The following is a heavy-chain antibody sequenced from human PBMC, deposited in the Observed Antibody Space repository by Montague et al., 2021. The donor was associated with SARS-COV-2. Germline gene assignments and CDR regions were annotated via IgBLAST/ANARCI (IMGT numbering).Heavy chain of an antibody. J-gene: IGHJ4*02. CDR2: ISNTGLDI. V-gene: IGHV3-11*01. CDR1: GFTLSDYY. D-gene: IGHD3-10*01. Sequence: SLRLSCAASGFTLSDYYMSWIRQAPGKGLEWLSYISNTGLDIKYGDSVKGRFTVSRDIAKNTLYLQMDSLRAEDTAVYYCARVLLGVSHGDYWGQGTLV. CDR3: ARVLLGVSHGDY.